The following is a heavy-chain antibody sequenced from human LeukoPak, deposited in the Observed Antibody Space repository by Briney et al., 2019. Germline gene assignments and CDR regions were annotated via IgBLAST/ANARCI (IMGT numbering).Heavy chain of an antibody. V-gene: IGHV3-23*01. Sequence: GGSLRLSCAASGFTFSTFAMIWVRQPPGKGLEWVSSIFPSGGEIHYADSVKGRFTIFRDNSKSTLTLQMNSLRAEDTAIYYCATYRQVLLPFESWGQGTLVTVSS. J-gene: IGHJ4*02. D-gene: IGHD2-8*02. CDR3: ATYRQVLLPFES. CDR2: IFPSGGEI. CDR1: GFTFSTFA.